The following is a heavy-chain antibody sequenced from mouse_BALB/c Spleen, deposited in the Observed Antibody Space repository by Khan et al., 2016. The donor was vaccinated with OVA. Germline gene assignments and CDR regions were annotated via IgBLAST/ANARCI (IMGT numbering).Heavy chain of an antibody. CDR1: GYTFTTAG. V-gene: IGHV9-4*02. CDR3: ARGWAAYYRNDGGAMEY. CDR2: INTHSGVP. J-gene: IGHJ4*01. D-gene: IGHD2-14*01. Sequence: QIQLVQSGPELKKPGETVRISCKASGYTFTTAGIQWVQKMPGKGLKWIGWINTHSGVPKYAEDFKGRFAFSLEISVNTAYLQITNLKNEDTATYFCARGWAAYYRNDGGAMEYWGQGTSGTVSS.